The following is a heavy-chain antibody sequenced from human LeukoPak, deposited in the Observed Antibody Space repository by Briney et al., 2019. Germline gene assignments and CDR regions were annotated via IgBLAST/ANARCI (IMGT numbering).Heavy chain of an antibody. Sequence: GGSLRLSCAASGLTFSSYAMSWVRQAPGKGLEWVSAISGSGGSTYYADSVRGRFTISRDNSKNTLYLQMNSLRAEATAVYYCAKAFSSGWLDNYFDYWGQGTLVTVSS. D-gene: IGHD6-19*01. V-gene: IGHV3-23*01. J-gene: IGHJ4*02. CDR2: ISGSGGST. CDR1: GLTFSSYA. CDR3: AKAFSSGWLDNYFDY.